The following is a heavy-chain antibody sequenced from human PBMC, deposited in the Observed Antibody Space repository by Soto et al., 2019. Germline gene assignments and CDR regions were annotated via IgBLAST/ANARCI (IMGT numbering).Heavy chain of an antibody. CDR1: GGSISSGDYY. J-gene: IGHJ5*02. V-gene: IGHV4-30-4*01. D-gene: IGHD2-2*01. Sequence: QVQLQESGPGLVKPSQTLSLTCTVSGGSISSGDYYWSWIRQPPGKGLEWIGYLYYSGITYYNPALKSRVTISVDTSKNQFPLKLSSVTAADTAVYYGARASVRPYMPPFDPWGQGTLVTVSS. CDR3: ARASVRPYMPPFDP. CDR2: LYYSGIT.